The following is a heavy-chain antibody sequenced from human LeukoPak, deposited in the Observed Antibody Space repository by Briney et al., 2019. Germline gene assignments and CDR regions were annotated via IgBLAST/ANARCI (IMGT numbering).Heavy chain of an antibody. CDR2: IYYSGST. D-gene: IGHD6-19*01. V-gene: IGHV4-31*11. CDR3: ARVRGYSSGSAFDI. Sequence: SQSLSLTCAVAVGSISTGGDYWSWIRQHPGKGLEWIGYIYYSGSTYCNPSLKSRVTISVDTSKNQFSLKLSSVTAADTAVYYCARVRGYSSGSAFDIWGQGTMVTVSS. J-gene: IGHJ3*02. CDR1: VGSISTGGDY.